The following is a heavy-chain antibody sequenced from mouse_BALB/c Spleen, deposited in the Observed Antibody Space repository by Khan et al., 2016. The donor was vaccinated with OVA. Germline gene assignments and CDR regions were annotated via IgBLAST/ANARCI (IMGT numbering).Heavy chain of an antibody. CDR2: ISSSGST. CDR3: ARDGSRYNYAMDY. V-gene: IGHV3-2*02. J-gene: IGHJ4*01. Sequence: EVQLQESGPGLVKPSQSLSLTCTVTGYSITSDYAWHWIRQFPGNKLEWMGYISSSGSTNYNPALKSRISITRDTSKNQFFLQLNSVTTEDTATYYCARDGSRYNYAMDYWGQGTSVTVSS. D-gene: IGHD2-3*01. CDR1: GYSITSDYA.